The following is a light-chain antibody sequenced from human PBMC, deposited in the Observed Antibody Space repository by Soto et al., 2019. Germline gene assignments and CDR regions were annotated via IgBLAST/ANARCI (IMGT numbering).Light chain of an antibody. CDR1: SSDVGGYNY. CDR3: SSSTSSSTYFV. V-gene: IGLV2-14*01. Sequence: QSALTQPASVSGSPGQSITISCTGTSSDVGGYNYVSWYQQHPGKAPKLMIYDVSNRPSGVSNRFSGSKSGNTASLTISGLPAEDEADYYCSSSTSSSTYFVFGGGTKLTVL. CDR2: DVS. J-gene: IGLJ2*01.